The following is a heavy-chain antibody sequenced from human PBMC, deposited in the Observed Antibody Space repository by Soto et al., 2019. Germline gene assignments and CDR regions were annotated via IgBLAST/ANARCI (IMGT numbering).Heavy chain of an antibody. CDR1: GDTFTSYY. CDR3: ARSSGGNFGIIIEGSNWFDP. V-gene: IGHV1-46*01. D-gene: IGHD3-3*01. CDR2: INPHGGST. J-gene: IGHJ5*02. Sequence: ASVKVSCKAPGDTFTSYYLNWVRQAPGQGLEWMGVINPHGGSTKYAQKFQGRITMTRDTSRSTVYMELSSLRSDVTAIYYCARSSGGNFGIIIEGSNWFDPWGQGTLVTVSS.